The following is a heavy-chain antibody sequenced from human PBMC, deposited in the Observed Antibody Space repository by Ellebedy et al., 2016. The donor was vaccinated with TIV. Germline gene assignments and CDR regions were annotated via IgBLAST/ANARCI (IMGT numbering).Heavy chain of an antibody. CDR3: ARNPPTLYDNSGHMSVY. CDR2: IWYDGSLT. J-gene: IGHJ4*02. V-gene: IGHV3-33*01. CDR1: GFTFSEHS. D-gene: IGHD3-22*01. Sequence: GESLKISXVASGFTFSEHSMHWVRQAPGKGLEWVAVIWYDGSLTYYGDSMKGRFSISRDNANNTLYLQMNSLRAEDTAVYFCARNPPTLYDNSGHMSVYWGQGTLVTVPS.